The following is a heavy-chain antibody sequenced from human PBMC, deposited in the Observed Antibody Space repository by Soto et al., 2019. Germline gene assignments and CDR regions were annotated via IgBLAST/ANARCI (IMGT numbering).Heavy chain of an antibody. CDR3: ARDYPIAAAGHYYYGMDV. CDR2: ISSSSSYI. J-gene: IGHJ6*02. V-gene: IGHV3-21*01. CDR1: GFTFSSYS. Sequence: LRLSCAASGFTFSSYSMNWVRQAPGKGLEWVSSISSSSSYIYYADSVKGRFTISRDNAKNSLYLQMNSLRAEDTAVYYCARDYPIAAAGHYYYGMDVWGQGTTVTVSS. D-gene: IGHD6-13*01.